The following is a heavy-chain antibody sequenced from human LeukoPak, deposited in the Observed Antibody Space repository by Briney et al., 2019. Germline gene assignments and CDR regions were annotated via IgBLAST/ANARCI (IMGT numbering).Heavy chain of an antibody. CDR1: GGSISSSSYY. CDR2: IYYSGST. Sequence: SETLSLTCTVSGGSISSSSYYWGWIRQPPGKGLEWIGSIYYSGSTYYNPSLKSRVTISVDTSKNQFSLKLSSVTAADTAVYYCARVGATNWQSYYFDYWGQGTLVTVSS. J-gene: IGHJ4*02. D-gene: IGHD1-26*01. CDR3: ARVGATNWQSYYFDY. V-gene: IGHV4-39*01.